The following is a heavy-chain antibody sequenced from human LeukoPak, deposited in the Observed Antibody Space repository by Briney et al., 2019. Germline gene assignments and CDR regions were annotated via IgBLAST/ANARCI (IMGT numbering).Heavy chain of an antibody. V-gene: IGHV3-30*18. CDR2: VSSDESIK. Sequence: GGSLRLSCAASGFTFNSCAMHWVRQAPGKGLEWGAVVSSDESIKFYGDSVKGRFTISRDNSKNTLYLQMNSLRAEDTALYYCAKDVGSRSNIKNWFDPWGQGTLVTVSS. CDR3: AKDVGSRSNIKNWFDP. J-gene: IGHJ5*02. D-gene: IGHD1-26*01. CDR1: GFTFNSCA.